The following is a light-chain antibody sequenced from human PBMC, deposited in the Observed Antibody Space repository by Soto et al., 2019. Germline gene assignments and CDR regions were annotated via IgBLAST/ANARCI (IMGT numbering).Light chain of an antibody. Sequence: EVMMTQSPATLSVSPGEGATLSCRASQSVRNNLAWYQQKPGQPPRLLIYYASTRATGVPPRFSGSGSGTEFTLTISSLQSEDFALYACQQYNDWPPITFGQGTRLVIK. V-gene: IGKV3-15*01. J-gene: IGKJ5*01. CDR2: YAS. CDR3: QQYNDWPPIT. CDR1: QSVRNN.